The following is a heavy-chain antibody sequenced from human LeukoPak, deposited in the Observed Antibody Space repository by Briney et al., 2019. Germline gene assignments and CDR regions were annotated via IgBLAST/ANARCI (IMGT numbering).Heavy chain of an antibody. J-gene: IGHJ3*02. CDR2: IYTSGST. CDR1: GGSISSYY. V-gene: IGHV4-4*09. CDR3: VRGSLGYDFWSGYDKAPRDAFDI. D-gene: IGHD3-3*01. Sequence: PPETLPLTCTVSGGSISSYYWSWIRQPPGKGLEWIGYIYTSGSTNYNPSLNNRVTISVDTPKNQLSLKLSSVAAADTAVYCCVRGSLGYDFWSGYDKAPRDAFDIWGQGTMVTVSS.